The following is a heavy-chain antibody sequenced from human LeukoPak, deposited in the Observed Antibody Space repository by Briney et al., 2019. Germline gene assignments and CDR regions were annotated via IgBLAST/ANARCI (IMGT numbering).Heavy chain of an antibody. V-gene: IGHV1-46*01. CDR3: ARAHYYDSSGYYYAFDI. J-gene: IGHJ3*02. CDR1: GYTFTSYY. D-gene: IGHD3-22*01. Sequence: ASVKVSCKASGYTFTSYYMHWVRQAPGQGLEWMGIINPSGGSTSYAQKFQGRVTITRDTSTSTVYMELSSLRSEDTAVYYCARAHYYDSSGYYYAFDIWGQGTMVTVSS. CDR2: INPSGGST.